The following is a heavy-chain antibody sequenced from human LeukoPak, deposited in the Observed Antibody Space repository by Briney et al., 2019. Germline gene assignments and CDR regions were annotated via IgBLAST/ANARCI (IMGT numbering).Heavy chain of an antibody. CDR3: ARGGIVVVPAAPSYYFDY. J-gene: IGHJ4*02. V-gene: IGHV4-34*01. D-gene: IGHD2-2*01. Sequence: SETLSLTCTVSGGSISSYYWSWIRQPPGKGLEWIGEINHSGSTNYNPSLKSRVTISVDTSKNQFSLKLSSVTAADTAVYYCARGGIVVVPAAPSYYFDYWGQGTLVTVSS. CDR2: INHSGST. CDR1: GGSISSYY.